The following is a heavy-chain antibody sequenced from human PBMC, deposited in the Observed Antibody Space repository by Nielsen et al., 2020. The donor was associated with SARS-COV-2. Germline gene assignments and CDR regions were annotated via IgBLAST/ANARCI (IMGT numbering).Heavy chain of an antibody. CDR2: INHSGST. V-gene: IGHV4-34*01. D-gene: IGHD3-22*01. Sequence: SETLSLTCAVYGGSFSGYYWSWIRQPPGKGLEWIGEINHSGSTNYNPSLKSQVTISVDTSKNQFSLKLSSVTAADTAVYYCARGHGGYRVGGYYFDYWGQGTLVTVSS. J-gene: IGHJ4*02. CDR3: ARGHGGYRVGGYYFDY. CDR1: GGSFSGYY.